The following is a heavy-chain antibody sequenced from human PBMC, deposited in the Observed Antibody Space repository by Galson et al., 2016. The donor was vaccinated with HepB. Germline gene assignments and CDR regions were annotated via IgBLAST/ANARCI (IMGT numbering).Heavy chain of an antibody. CDR3: ARDADWNLDY. CDR2: ISTNSGST. D-gene: IGHD1-1*01. V-gene: IGHV1-18*01. Sequence: QSGAEVKQPGASVKVSCKPSGYTFSSKGISWVRQAPGQGLEWMGWISTNSGSTNYAQKVQGRATMTTDTSTRTVYMELRSLTSDDTAVYYCARDADWNLDYWGQGTLGTVSS. J-gene: IGHJ4*02. CDR1: GYTFSSKG.